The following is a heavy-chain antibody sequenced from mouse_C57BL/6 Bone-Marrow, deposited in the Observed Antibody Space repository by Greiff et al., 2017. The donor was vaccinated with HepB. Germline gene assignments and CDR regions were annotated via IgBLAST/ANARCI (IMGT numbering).Heavy chain of an antibody. V-gene: IGHV5-4*03. J-gene: IGHJ4*01. D-gene: IGHD1-1*01. CDR2: ISDGGSYT. CDR1: GFTFSSYA. CDR3: ARGDYYGYYYAMDY. Sequence: DVMLVESGGGLVKPGGSLKLSCAASGFTFSSYAMSWVRQTPDKRLEWVATISDGGSYTYYPDNVKGRFTISRDNAKNNLYLQMSHLKSEDTAMYYCARGDYYGYYYAMDYWGQGTSVTVSS.